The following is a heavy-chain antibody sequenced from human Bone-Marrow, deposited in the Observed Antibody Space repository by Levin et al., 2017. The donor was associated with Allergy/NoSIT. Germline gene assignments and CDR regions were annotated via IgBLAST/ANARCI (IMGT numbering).Heavy chain of an antibody. J-gene: IGHJ6*02. CDR3: ARDSSAHPHFVFAVDV. CDR1: GGSIDTYY. D-gene: IGHD3-22*01. Sequence: PSETLSLTCTISGGSIDTYYWTWIRQTPGGGLEWIGAILPSGSTKYNPSLKSRLTISLGTSKNQFSLLLTSVPAADTAVFFCARDSSAHPHFVFAVDVWGQGTAVTVSS. V-gene: IGHV4-4*08. CDR2: ILPSGST.